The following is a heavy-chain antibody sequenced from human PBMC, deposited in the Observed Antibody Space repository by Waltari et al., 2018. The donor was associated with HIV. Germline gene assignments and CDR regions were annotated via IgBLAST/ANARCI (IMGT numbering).Heavy chain of an antibody. CDR1: GGSIRGHY. V-gene: IGHV4-59*11. J-gene: IGHJ5*02. CDR2: ISYNGGT. Sequence: QVQLQESGPGVVKPSETLSLTCSVSGGSIRGHYWNWIRQPPGKGLEWIGYISYNGGTNYNPSLKSRVTMSVDTSQGHFSLKLSSVTAADTAVYYCVREVFDISGDYFDPWGRGTLVSVSS. CDR3: VREVFDISGDYFDP. D-gene: IGHD3-10*01.